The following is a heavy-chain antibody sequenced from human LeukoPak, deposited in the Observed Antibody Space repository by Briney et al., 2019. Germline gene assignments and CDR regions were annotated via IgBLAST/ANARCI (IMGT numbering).Heavy chain of an antibody. Sequence: SETLSLTCTVSGGSTSSSNFYWGWIRQPPGKGLEWIGYIYYSGSTYYNPSLKSRVTISVDTSKNQFSLKLSSVTAADTAVYYCAREGLSALGSFDYWGQGTLVTVSS. CDR2: IYYSGST. CDR1: GGSTSSSNFY. V-gene: IGHV4-30-4*08. D-gene: IGHD1-26*01. J-gene: IGHJ4*02. CDR3: AREGLSALGSFDY.